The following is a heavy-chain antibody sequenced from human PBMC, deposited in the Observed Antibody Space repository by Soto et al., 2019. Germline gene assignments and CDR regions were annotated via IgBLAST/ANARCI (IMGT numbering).Heavy chain of an antibody. CDR2: IRSKAYGGTT. Sequence: GGSLRLSCTASGFTFGDYAMSWFRQAQGKGLEWVGFIRSKAYGGTTEYAASVKGRFTISRDDSKSIAYLQMNSLKTEDTAVYYCTSHYCSGGSCYYYFDYWGQGTLVTVSS. CDR3: TSHYCSGGSCYYYFDY. J-gene: IGHJ4*02. V-gene: IGHV3-49*03. D-gene: IGHD2-15*01. CDR1: GFTFGDYA.